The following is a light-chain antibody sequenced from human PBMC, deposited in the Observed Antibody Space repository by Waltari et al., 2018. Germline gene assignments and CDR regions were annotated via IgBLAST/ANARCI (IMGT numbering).Light chain of an antibody. CDR1: PRVVGSSPY. J-gene: IGLJ3*02. CDR3: CSYAGTRV. CDR2: DVT. Sequence: QSALPQPRSVSGSPGQSVTISCTGTPRVVGSSPYVTWYQQHPGEAPKLVIYDVTKRPSGVPARFSGSKSGNSASLTVSGLQSEDEADYYCCSYAGTRVFGGGTKLTVL. V-gene: IGLV2-11*02.